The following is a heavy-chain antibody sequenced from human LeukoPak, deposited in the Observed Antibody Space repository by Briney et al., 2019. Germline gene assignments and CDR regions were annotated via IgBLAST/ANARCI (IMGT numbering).Heavy chain of an antibody. CDR1: GGTFSSYA. CDR2: IIPIFGTA. V-gene: IGHV1-69*06. J-gene: IGHJ3*02. CDR3: AREGGGARVKTGVTGHIQTDAFDI. D-gene: IGHD7-27*01. Sequence: SVKVSCKASGGTFSSYAISWVRQAPGQGLEWMGGIIPIFGTANYAQKFQGRVTITADKSTSTAYMELSSLRSEDTAVYYCAREGGGARVKTGVTGHIQTDAFDIWGQGTMVTVSS.